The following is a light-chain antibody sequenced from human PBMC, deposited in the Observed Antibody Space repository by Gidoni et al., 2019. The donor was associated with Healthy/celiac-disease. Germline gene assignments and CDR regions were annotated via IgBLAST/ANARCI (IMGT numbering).Light chain of an antibody. V-gene: IGKV2D-29*02. Sequence: DIVMTQTPLSLSVTPGQPASISCKSSQSLLHSDGKTYLFWYLQKPGQSPQPLIHEVSNRFSGVPDRFSGSGSGTYFTLKVSRVEAEDVGVYYCMQSIQLPRTFGQGTRLEIK. J-gene: IGKJ5*01. CDR1: QSLLHSDGKTY. CDR2: EVS. CDR3: MQSIQLPRT.